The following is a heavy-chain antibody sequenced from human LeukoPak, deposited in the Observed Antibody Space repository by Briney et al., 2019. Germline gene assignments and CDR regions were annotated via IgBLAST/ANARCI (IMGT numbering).Heavy chain of an antibody. V-gene: IGHV1-2*02. CDR1: GYTFTGYY. Sequence: ASVMVSCKASGYTFTGYYMHWVRQAPGQGLEWMGWINPNSGGTNYAQKFQGRVTMTRDTSISTAYMELSRLRSDDTAVYYCARARIAARQSLPYYMDVWGKGTTVTVSS. CDR3: ARARIAARQSLPYYMDV. D-gene: IGHD6-6*01. CDR2: INPNSGGT. J-gene: IGHJ6*03.